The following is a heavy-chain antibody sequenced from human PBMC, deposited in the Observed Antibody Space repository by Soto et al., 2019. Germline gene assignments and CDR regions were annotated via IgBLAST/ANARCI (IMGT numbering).Heavy chain of an antibody. Sequence: QVQLQQWGAGLLKPSETLSLTCAVYGGSFSGYYWSWIRQPPGKGLEWIGEINHSGSTNYTPSLKSRVTISVDTSKNQFSLKLSSVTAADTAVYYCARVTSPIAAAGIIDYWGQGTLVTVSS. CDR2: INHSGST. J-gene: IGHJ4*02. CDR1: GGSFSGYY. CDR3: ARVTSPIAAAGIIDY. V-gene: IGHV4-34*01. D-gene: IGHD6-13*01.